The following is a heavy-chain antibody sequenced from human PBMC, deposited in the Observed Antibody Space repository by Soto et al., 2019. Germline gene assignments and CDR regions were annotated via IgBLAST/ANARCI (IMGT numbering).Heavy chain of an antibody. CDR1: GGSFSGYY. V-gene: IGHV4-34*01. J-gene: IGHJ6*02. CDR3: ARQPRLPTPLGMDV. CDR2: INHSGST. Sequence: SETLSLTCAVYGGSFSGYYWSWIRQPPGKGLEWIGEINHSGSTNYNPSLKSRVTISVDTSKSQFSLKLGSVTAADTAVYYCARQPRLPTPLGMDVWGQGTTVTVSS. D-gene: IGHD6-25*01.